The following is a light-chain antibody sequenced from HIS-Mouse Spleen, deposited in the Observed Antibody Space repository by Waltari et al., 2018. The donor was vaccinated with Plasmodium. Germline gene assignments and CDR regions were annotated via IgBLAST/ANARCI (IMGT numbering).Light chain of an antibody. V-gene: IGKV1-5*03. Sequence: DIQMTQSPSTLSASVGDRVPITSRASQSISIRLAWYQQKPGKAPKLLIYKASSLESGVTSRFSGSGSGTEFTLTISSLQPDDFATYYCQQYNSYSWTFGQGTKVEIK. CDR2: KAS. CDR3: QQYNSYSWT. CDR1: QSISIR. J-gene: IGKJ1*01.